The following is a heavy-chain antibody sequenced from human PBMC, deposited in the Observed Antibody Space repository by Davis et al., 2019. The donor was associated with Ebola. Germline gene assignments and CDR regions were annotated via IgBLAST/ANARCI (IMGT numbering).Heavy chain of an antibody. J-gene: IGHJ6*03. V-gene: IGHV1-2*02. CDR3: ARKSLYYYDSSGTGASYYYMDV. Sequence: ASVKVSCKASGYTFTGYYMHWVRQAPGQGLEWMGWINPNSGGTNYAQKFQGRVTMTRDTSISTAYMELSSLRSEDTAVYYCARKSLYYYDSSGTGASYYYMDVWGKGTTVTVSS. CDR1: GYTFTGYY. D-gene: IGHD3-22*01. CDR2: INPNSGGT.